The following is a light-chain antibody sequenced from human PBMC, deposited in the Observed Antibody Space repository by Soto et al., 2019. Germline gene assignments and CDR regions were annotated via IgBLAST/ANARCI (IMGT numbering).Light chain of an antibody. CDR2: GAS. Sequence: EIVMTQSPATLSVSPGERATLSCRASQSVKSNLVWYQQKPGQAPRPLIYGASTRDTGIPTRFSGSGSGTEFTLTISSLQAEDFAVYYCQQYANWIRTFGQGTKVDIK. V-gene: IGKV3-15*01. J-gene: IGKJ1*01. CDR3: QQYANWIRT. CDR1: QSVKSN.